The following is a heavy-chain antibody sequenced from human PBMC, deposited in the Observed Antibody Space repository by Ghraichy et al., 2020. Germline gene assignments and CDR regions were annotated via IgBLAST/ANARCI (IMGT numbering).Heavy chain of an antibody. CDR3: ARQSGDGIAAAGSPYFDY. CDR2: IYYSGNT. J-gene: IGHJ4*02. Sequence: SETLSLTCTVSGGSISSSSYYWGWIRQPPGKGLEWIGSIYYSGNTYYNPSLKSRVTISVDTSKNQFSLKLSSETAADTAVYYCARQSGDGIAAAGSPYFDYWGQGTLVTVSS. CDR1: GGSISSSSYY. D-gene: IGHD6-13*01. V-gene: IGHV4-39*01.